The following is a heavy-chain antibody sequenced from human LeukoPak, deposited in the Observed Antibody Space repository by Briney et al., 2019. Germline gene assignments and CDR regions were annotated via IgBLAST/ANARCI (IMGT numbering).Heavy chain of an antibody. CDR1: GYTFTGYY. V-gene: IGHV1-2*02. J-gene: IGHJ4*02. D-gene: IGHD6-19*01. Sequence: ASVKVSCKASGYTFTGYYVHWVRQAPGQGLEWMGWMNPKSGGTNYAQKFEARVTMNRDTSISTAYMELSRLRFDDTAVYYCAKVRWDNSGWYYLDNWGQGALVTVSS. CDR2: MNPKSGGT. CDR3: AKVRWDNSGWYYLDN.